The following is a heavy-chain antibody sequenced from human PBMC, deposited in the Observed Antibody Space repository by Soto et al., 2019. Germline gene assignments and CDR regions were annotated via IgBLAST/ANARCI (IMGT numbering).Heavy chain of an antibody. J-gene: IGHJ6*02. CDR1: GGSFSGYY. Sequence: SETLSLTCAVYGGSFSGYYWSWIRQPPGKGLEWIGEINHSGRTNYNPSNKSRVTISEDTSKNQFSMKLSSVTTADTAVYYCARAAYGQGGYYGMDVWGQGTTVT. V-gene: IGHV4-34*01. CDR2: INHSGRT. D-gene: IGHD3-16*01. CDR3: ARAAYGQGGYYGMDV.